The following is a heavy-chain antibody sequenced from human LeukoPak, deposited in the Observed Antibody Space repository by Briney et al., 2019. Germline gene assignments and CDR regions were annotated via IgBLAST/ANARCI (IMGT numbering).Heavy chain of an antibody. CDR1: GFTFSNYG. J-gene: IGHJ3*01. Sequence: GGSLRLSCAASGFTFSNYGMTWVRQAPGKGLEWVSVISASGGSIDYADSVKGRFIISRDNSKNTLYLQMDSLRAEDTAVYYCAKDGWNGVLYGAFDVWGQGAMVTVS. D-gene: IGHD6-19*01. V-gene: IGHV3-23*01. CDR2: ISASGGSI. CDR3: AKDGWNGVLYGAFDV.